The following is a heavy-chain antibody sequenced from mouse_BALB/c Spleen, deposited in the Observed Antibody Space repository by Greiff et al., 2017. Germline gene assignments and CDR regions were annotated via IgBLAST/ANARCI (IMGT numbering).Heavy chain of an antibody. CDR1: GYSFTSYW. Sequence: VQLQQSGAELAKPGASVKISCKASGYSFTSYWMHWVKQRPGQGLEWIGMIDPSDSETRLNQKFKDKATLTVDKSSSTAYMQLSSPTSEDSAVYYCARSGTTLYFDVWGAGTTVTVAS. CDR2: IDPSDSET. CDR3: ARSGTTLYFDV. V-gene: IGHV1-74*01. J-gene: IGHJ1*01. D-gene: IGHD1-3*01.